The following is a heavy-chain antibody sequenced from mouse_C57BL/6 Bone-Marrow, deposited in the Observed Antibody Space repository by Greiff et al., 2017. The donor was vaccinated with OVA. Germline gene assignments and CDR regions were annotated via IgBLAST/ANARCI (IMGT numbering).Heavy chain of an antibody. CDR2: VYPYNGGT. D-gene: IGHD1-1*01. J-gene: IGHJ4*01. CDR1: GFTFTDYY. Sequence: VQLQQSGPVLVKPGPSVKISCKASGFTFTDYYMHWVKQSHGKSLEWIGLVYPYNGGTSYNQKFKGRATLTVDTSSSTYYMGLSSLTSENSAVYYWSRGDGSSPFAMDYWGQGTSVTVSS. CDR3: SRGDGSSPFAMDY. V-gene: IGHV1-36*01.